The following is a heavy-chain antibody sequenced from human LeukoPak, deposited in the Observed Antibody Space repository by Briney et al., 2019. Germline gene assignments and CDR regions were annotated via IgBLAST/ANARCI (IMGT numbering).Heavy chain of an antibody. D-gene: IGHD4-23*01. J-gene: IGHJ4*02. Sequence: GGSLRLSCVASGFTFSGYGMHWVRQAPGKGLELVAFIRYDGSNEYYADSVTGRFTISRDNAKNSLYLQMNSLRAEDTAVYYCARALIDGNTPFDYWGQGTLVTVSS. CDR3: ARALIDGNTPFDY. V-gene: IGHV3-30*02. CDR1: GFTFSGYG. CDR2: IRYDGSNE.